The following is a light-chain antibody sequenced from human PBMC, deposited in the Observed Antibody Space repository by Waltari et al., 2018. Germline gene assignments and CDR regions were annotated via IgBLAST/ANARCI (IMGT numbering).Light chain of an antibody. V-gene: IGLV5-45*02. CDR2: YKSDSNQ. Sequence: QAVLTQPSSLSASPGASASLTCTLRSDINVGTYRILWYQQKAGSPPQFLLKYKSDSNQQRGSGGPMRFSGSKDGSANAGVLLISGLQSEDEGDYYCMIFYSSAWVFGGGTKLTVL. CDR3: MIFYSSAWV. CDR1: SDINVGTYR. J-gene: IGLJ3*02.